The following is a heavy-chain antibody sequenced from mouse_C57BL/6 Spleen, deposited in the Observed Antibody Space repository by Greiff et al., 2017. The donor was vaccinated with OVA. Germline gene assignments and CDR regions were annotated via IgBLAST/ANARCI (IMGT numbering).Heavy chain of an antibody. CDR3: TRDLFAY. J-gene: IGHJ3*01. V-gene: IGHV5-9-1*02. Sequence: DVKLEESGEGLVKPGGSLKLSCAASGFTFSSYAMSWVRQTPEKRLEWVAYISSGGDYIYYADTVKGRFTISRDNARNTLYLQMSILMSEDTAMYYCTRDLFAYWAKGPLATVPA. CDR1: GFTFSSYA. CDR2: ISSGGDYI.